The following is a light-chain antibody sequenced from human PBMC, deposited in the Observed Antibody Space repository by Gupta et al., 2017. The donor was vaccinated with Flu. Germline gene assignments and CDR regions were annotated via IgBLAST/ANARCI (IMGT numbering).Light chain of an antibody. V-gene: IGLV3-19*01. CDR1: SLRSYY. J-gene: IGLJ2*01. CDR3: NSRDSSGNHPVV. Sequence: SSELTQDPAVYVALGQTVSIPCQGDSLRSYYASWYQQKPGQAPVLVIYGKNNRPSGIPDRFSGSSSGNTASLTITGAQAEDEADYYCNSRDSSGNHPVVFGGGTKLTVL. CDR2: GKN.